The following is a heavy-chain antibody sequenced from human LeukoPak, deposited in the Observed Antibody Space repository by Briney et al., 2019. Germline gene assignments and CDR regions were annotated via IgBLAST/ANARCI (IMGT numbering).Heavy chain of an antibody. J-gene: IGHJ3*02. Sequence: SETLSLTCTVSGDSVNSATFYWAWIRQSPGKGLELVGYTYNRGNTYYNPSLNSRVTISVDTSKNQFSLKLRSVTAADSAVYYCARDFWAATGAFEIWGQGASVTVSS. CDR2: TYNRGNT. CDR3: ARDFWAATGAFEI. V-gene: IGHV4-61*01. CDR1: GDSVNSATFY. D-gene: IGHD3/OR15-3a*01.